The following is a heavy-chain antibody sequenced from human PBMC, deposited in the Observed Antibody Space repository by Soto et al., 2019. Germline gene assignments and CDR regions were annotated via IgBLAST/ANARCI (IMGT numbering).Heavy chain of an antibody. CDR2: IYHSGST. CDR1: GGSINSNTW. V-gene: IGHV4-4*02. CDR3: ATREGSHFDY. J-gene: IGHJ4*02. Sequence: QVQLQESGPGLVKPSGTLSLTCAVSGGSINSNTWWSWVRQPPGKGLEWIGEIYHSGSTNCNPSLKRRVTISVDKSKNQFSLKLTSVTAADTAVYYCATREGSHFDYWGQGTLVTVSS. D-gene: IGHD3-10*01.